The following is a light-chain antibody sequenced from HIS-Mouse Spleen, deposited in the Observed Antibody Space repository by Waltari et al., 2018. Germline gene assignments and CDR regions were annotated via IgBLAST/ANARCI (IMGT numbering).Light chain of an antibody. V-gene: IGLV2-14*03. Sequence: QSALTQPASVSGSPGQSITISCTGTSSDVGGYNYVSWYQQNPGKATKLMIYDVSNRTPVGSNRFSGSKSGHTASLTISGLQAEDEADYYCSSYTSSSTLVFGGGTKLTVL. CDR2: DVS. CDR1: SSDVGGYNY. J-gene: IGLJ2*01. CDR3: SSYTSSSTLV.